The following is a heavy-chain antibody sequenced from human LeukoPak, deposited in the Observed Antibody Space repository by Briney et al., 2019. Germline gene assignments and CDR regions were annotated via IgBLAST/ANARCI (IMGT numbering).Heavy chain of an antibody. D-gene: IGHD1-26*01. CDR2: INSDGSST. Sequence: GGSLRLSCAASGFTFSSYWMHWVRQAPGKGLVWVSRINSDGSSTSYADSVKGRFTISRDNAKNTLYLQMNSLRAEDTAVYYCARGGWELLNYYYYYMDVWGKGTTVTVSS. CDR1: GFTFSSYW. V-gene: IGHV3-74*01. CDR3: ARGGWELLNYYYYYMDV. J-gene: IGHJ6*03.